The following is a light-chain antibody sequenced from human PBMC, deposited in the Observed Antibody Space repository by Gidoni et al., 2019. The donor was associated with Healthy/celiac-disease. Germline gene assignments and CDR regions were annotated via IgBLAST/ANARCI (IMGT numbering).Light chain of an antibody. CDR3: QQYNSYSAD. Sequence: DMQMTQSPSTLSASVGDRVTITCRASQSISSWLAWYQQKPGKAPKLLIYKASSLESGVPSRFSGSGSGTEFTLTIISLQPDDFATYYFQQYNSYSADFGGGTKFEIK. V-gene: IGKV1-5*03. CDR2: KAS. J-gene: IGKJ4*01. CDR1: QSISSW.